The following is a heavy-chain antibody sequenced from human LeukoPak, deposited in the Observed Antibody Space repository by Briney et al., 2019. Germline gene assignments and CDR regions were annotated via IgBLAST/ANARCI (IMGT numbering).Heavy chain of an antibody. D-gene: IGHD3-10*01. CDR3: AREGRITMVLDP. V-gene: IGHV1-46*01. CDR2: INPSGGST. Sequence: ASVKVSCKASGYTFTSYYMHWVRQAPGQGLEWMGIINPSGGSTSYAQKFQGRVTMTRDTSTNTVYMELSSLRSEDTAAYYCAREGRITMVLDPWGQGTLVTVSS. CDR1: GYTFTSYY. J-gene: IGHJ5*02.